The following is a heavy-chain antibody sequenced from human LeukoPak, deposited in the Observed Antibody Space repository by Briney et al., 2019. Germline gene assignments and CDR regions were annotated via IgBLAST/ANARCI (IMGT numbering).Heavy chain of an antibody. J-gene: IGHJ4*02. V-gene: IGHV4-34*01. CDR3: ARGPYDYVWGSFTY. CDR1: GGSFSGYY. D-gene: IGHD3-16*01. Sequence: SETLSLTCAVYGGSFSGYYWSWIRQPPGKGLQWIGEINHSGSTSYNPSLKSRATISVDTSKNQFSLKLSSVTAADTAVYYCARGPYDYVWGSFTYWGQGTLVTVSS. CDR2: INHSGST.